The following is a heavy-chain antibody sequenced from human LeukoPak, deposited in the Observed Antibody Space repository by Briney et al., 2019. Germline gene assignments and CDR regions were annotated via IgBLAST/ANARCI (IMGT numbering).Heavy chain of an antibody. CDR1: GYTFTDYY. D-gene: IGHD2-15*01. CDR3: ASGERIVMVVAAYYFDY. J-gene: IGHJ4*02. Sequence: ASVKVSCKASGYTFTDYYMHWVRQAPGQGLEWMGWINPNSGGTNYAQKFQGRVTMARDMSISTAYMELSRLRSDDTAVYYCASGERIVMVVAAYYFDYWGQGTLVTVSS. V-gene: IGHV1-2*02. CDR2: INPNSGGT.